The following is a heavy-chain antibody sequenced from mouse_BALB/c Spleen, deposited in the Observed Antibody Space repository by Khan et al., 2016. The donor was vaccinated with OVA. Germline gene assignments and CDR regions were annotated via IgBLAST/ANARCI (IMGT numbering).Heavy chain of an antibody. CDR3: ARVYGGDFDY. CDR2: KSYSGNT. Sequence: QLEESGPGLVKPSQSLSLTCTVTGYSITSDYAWNWIRQFPGNKLEWMGFKSYSGNTNYNPSLKSRISITRDTSKNQFFLQLNSVTTEDTATYYCARVYGGDFDYWGQGTTLTVSS. V-gene: IGHV3-2*02. CDR1: GYSITSDYA. J-gene: IGHJ2*01. D-gene: IGHD1-1*01.